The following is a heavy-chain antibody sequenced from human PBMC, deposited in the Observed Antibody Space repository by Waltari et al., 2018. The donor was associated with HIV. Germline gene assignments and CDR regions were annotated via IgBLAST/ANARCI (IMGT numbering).Heavy chain of an antibody. CDR1: GFTFRSYW. D-gene: IGHD3-22*01. CDR2: INSDGSST. CDR3: ARDSPGDYYDSSGYYDY. V-gene: IGHV3-74*01. Sequence: EVQLVESGGGLVQPGGSLRLSCAASGFTFRSYWLHWVRQAPGKGLVWVSRINSDGSSTSYADSVKGRFTISRDNAKNTLYLQMNSLRAEDTAVYYCARDSPGDYYDSSGYYDYWGQGTLVTVSS. J-gene: IGHJ4*02.